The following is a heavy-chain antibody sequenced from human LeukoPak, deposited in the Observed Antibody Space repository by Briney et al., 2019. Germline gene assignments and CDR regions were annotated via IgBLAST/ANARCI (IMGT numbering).Heavy chain of an antibody. Sequence: PSETLSLTCTVSGYSISSSYSWGWIRQPPEKGLEWIGSIHHSGSTDYNPSLKSRVTISLDTSKNQFSLRLTSVTAADTAVYYCARGRPSLDPWGQGTLVTVSS. CDR3: ARGRPSLDP. CDR1: GYSISSSYS. D-gene: IGHD6-6*01. J-gene: IGHJ5*02. CDR2: IHHSGST. V-gene: IGHV4-38-2*02.